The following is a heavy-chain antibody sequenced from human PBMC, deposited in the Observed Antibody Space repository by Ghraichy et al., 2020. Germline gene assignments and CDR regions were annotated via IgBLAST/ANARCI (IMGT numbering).Heavy chain of an antibody. CDR1: GFTFSGYS. V-gene: IGHV3-48*02. CDR3: ARSQGSMDV. J-gene: IGHJ6*02. CDR2: IKSDSSTK. Sequence: GESLNISCAASGFTFSGYSMNWVRQAPGKGLEWVSYIKSDSSTKYYADSVKGRVTVSRDNGKSSLYLQMNSLRDEDAAVYYCARSQGSMDVWGQGTTVTVSS.